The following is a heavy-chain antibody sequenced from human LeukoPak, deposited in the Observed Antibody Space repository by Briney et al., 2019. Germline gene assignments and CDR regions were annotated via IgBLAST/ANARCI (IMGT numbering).Heavy chain of an antibody. CDR3: ARGTMVRGVPCYFDY. D-gene: IGHD3-10*01. Sequence: GASVKVSCKASGGTFSSYAIWVRQAPGQGLEWMGGIIPIFGTANYAQKFQGRVTITTDESTSTAYMELSSLRSEDTAVYYCARGTMVRGVPCYFDYWGQGTLVTVSS. J-gene: IGHJ4*02. V-gene: IGHV1-69*05. CDR1: GGTFSSYA. CDR2: IIPIFGTA.